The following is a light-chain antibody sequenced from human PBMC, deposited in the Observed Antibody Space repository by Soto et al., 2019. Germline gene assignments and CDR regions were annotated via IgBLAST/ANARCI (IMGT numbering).Light chain of an antibody. CDR1: QSVSSSY. CDR3: QHYGYPPPTWT. CDR2: YVS. Sequence: EIVLTQSPGTLSLSPGERATLSCRAIQSVSSSYLAWYQQKPGQAPRLLIYYVSSSATGIPDRFSGSGSGTDFTLTISRLEPEDFAVYYCQHYGYPPPTWTFGQGTKVEIK. J-gene: IGKJ1*01. V-gene: IGKV3-20*01.